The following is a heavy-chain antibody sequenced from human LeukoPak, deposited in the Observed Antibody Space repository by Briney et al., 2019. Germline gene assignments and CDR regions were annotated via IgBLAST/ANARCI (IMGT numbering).Heavy chain of an antibody. CDR2: ISSSGSTI. J-gene: IGHJ4*02. V-gene: IGHV3-11*04. CDR3: ARDGYCTSGSCYIDY. CDR1: GFTFSDYY. Sequence: GGSLRLSCAASGFTFSDYYMSWIRQAPGKGLEWVSYISSSGSTIYYADSVKGRFTISRDNAKNSLYLQMNSLRVEDTAIYYCARDGYCTSGSCYIDYWGQGTLVTVSS. D-gene: IGHD2-15*01.